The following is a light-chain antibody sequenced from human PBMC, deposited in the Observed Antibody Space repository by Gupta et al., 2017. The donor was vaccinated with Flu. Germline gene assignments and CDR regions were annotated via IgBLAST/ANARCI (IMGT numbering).Light chain of an antibody. V-gene: IGKV4-1*01. CDR2: WAS. J-gene: IGKJ1*01. CDR1: RSVLYNSNNKNY. CDR3: QQYYATASWT. Sequence: DIVMSLSPDSLAVSLGESAPINCRSSRSVLYNSNNKNYLAWFQQKPGHPPKLLIYWASTRESGVPDRFSGSGSGTDFTLTISSLQAEDVAVYYCQQYYATASWTFGQGTKVEIK.